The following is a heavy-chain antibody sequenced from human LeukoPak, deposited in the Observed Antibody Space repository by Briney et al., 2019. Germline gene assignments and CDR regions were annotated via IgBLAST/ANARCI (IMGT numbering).Heavy chain of an antibody. D-gene: IGHD5-12*01. CDR2: ISFDGKNI. J-gene: IGHJ4*02. CDR1: GFSFSSHG. Sequence: PGRSLRLSCAASGFSFSSHGFHWVRQAPGKGLEWVSAISFDGKNIHYADSVKGRFTISRDNSRNTLYLQMNSLRVEDTAFYYCAKTYSRESGYDFFFHYWGQGTRVTVSS. V-gene: IGHV3-33*06. CDR3: AKTYSRESGYDFFFHY.